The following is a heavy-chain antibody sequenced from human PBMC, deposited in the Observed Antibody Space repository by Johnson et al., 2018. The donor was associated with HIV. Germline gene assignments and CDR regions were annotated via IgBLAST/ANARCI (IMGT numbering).Heavy chain of an antibody. CDR1: GFIFGDAA. D-gene: IGHD1-7*01. V-gene: IGHV3-23*01. CDR3: ARDGGYNWNYVGAFDI. Sequence: EVLLLESGGGLVQPGGSLRLSCVASGFIFGDAAMIWVRQAPGKGLEWVSGLSGRDTGTYYADSVKGRFTVSRDNSKNTLYLQMNSLRAEDTAVYFCARDGGYNWNYVGAFDIWGQGTMVTVSS. J-gene: IGHJ3*02. CDR2: LSGRDTGT.